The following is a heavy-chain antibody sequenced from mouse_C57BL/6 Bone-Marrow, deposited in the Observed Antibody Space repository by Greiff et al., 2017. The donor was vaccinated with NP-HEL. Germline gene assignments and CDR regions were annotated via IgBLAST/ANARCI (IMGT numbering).Heavy chain of an antibody. D-gene: IGHD3-2*02. V-gene: IGHV1-81*01. CDR1: GYTFTSYG. Sequence: VKLVESGAELARPGASVKLSCKASGYTFTSYGISWVKQRTGQGLEWIGEIYPRSGNTYYNEKFKGKATLTADKSSSTAYMELRSLTSEDSAVYFCARDSSGWAYYAMDYWGQGTSVTVSS. CDR2: IYPRSGNT. CDR3: ARDSSGWAYYAMDY. J-gene: IGHJ4*01.